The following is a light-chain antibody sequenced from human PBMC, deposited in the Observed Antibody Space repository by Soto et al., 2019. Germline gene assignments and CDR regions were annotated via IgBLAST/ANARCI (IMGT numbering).Light chain of an antibody. V-gene: IGKV3-20*01. CDR2: GAS. Sequence: ETVLTQSPGTLSLSPGERATLSCRASQSVTSSYLAWYQQKPGQAPRLLIYGASSRATGIPDRFSGSGSGTDFTLTITTLEPEDFAVYYCQQYGSSPRTFGLGTKVDIK. J-gene: IGKJ1*01. CDR1: QSVTSSY. CDR3: QQYGSSPRT.